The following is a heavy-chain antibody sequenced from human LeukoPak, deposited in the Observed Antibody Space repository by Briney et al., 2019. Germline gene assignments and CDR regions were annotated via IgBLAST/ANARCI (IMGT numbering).Heavy chain of an antibody. CDR1: GFTFSDHY. V-gene: IGHV3-23*01. J-gene: IGHJ4*02. D-gene: IGHD2-2*01. CDR3: AKDLGYCSSTSCSWDY. Sequence: PGGSLRLSCAASGFTFSDHYMDWVRQAPGKGLEWVSAISASGGSTYYADSVKGRFTISRDNSKNTLYLQLNSLRAEDTAVYYCAKDLGYCSSTSCSWDYWGQGTLVTVSS. CDR2: ISASGGST.